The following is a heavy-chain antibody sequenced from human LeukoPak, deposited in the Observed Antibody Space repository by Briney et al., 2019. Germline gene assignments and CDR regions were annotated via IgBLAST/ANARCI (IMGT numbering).Heavy chain of an antibody. CDR2: IWYDGSNK. V-gene: IGHV3-33*06. CDR1: GFTFSSYG. D-gene: IGHD1-26*01. Sequence: PGGSLRLSCAASGFTFSSYGMHWVRQAPGKGLEWVAVIWYDGSNKYYADSVKGRFTISRDNSKNTLYLQMNSLRAEDTAVYYCAKGRPIDGRSGSYYFDYWGQGTLVTVSS. CDR3: AKGRPIDGRSGSYYFDY. J-gene: IGHJ4*02.